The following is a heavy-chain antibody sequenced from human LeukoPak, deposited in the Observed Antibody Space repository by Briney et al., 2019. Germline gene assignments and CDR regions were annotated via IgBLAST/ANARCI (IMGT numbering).Heavy chain of an antibody. V-gene: IGHV1-69*05. CDR1: RGTFSSYA. CDR3: ARAAYYYDSSGYYFDY. Sequence: SVKVSCKASRGTFSSYAISWVRQAPGQGLEWMGGIIPIFGTANYAQKFQGRVTITTDESTSTAYMELSSLRSEDTAVYYCARAAYYYDSSGYYFDYWGQGTLVTVSS. J-gene: IGHJ4*02. D-gene: IGHD3-22*01. CDR2: IIPIFGTA.